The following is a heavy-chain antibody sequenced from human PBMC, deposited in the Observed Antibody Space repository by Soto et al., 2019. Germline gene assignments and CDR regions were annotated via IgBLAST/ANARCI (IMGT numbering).Heavy chain of an antibody. CDR2: IYYSGST. J-gene: IGHJ3*02. V-gene: IGHV4-30-4*01. D-gene: IGHD3-22*01. Sequence: QVQLQESGPGLVKPSQTLSLTCTVSGGSISSGDYYWSWIRQPPGKGLEWIGYIYYSGSTYYNPSLKSRVTISVDTSKNQFSLKLSSVTAADTAVYYCARGYYYDSSGPNYPFDAFDIWGQGTMVTVSS. CDR1: GGSISSGDYY. CDR3: ARGYYYDSSGPNYPFDAFDI.